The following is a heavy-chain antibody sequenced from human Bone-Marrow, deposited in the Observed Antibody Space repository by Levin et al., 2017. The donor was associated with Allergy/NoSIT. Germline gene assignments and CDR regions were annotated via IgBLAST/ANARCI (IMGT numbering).Heavy chain of an antibody. J-gene: IGHJ4*02. V-gene: IGHV3-7*01. CDR1: GFTFRNSW. Sequence: GESLKISCAASGFTFRNSWMIWVRQAPGKGLEWVANIKHDGSEKNYVDSVKGRFTISRDNAKNSLDLQMNSLRAEDTAVYYCAREGYLDYWGQGTLVTVSS. D-gene: IGHD5-18*01. CDR2: IKHDGSEK. CDR3: AREGYLDY.